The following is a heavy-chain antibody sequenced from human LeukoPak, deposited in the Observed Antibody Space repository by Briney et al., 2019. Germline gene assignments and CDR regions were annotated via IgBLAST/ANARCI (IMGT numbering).Heavy chain of an antibody. D-gene: IGHD3-9*01. Sequence: GGSLRLSCAASGLTFSSYWMSWVRQAPGKGLEWVANIKQDGSEKYYVDSVKGRFTISRDNAKNSLYLQMNSLRAEDTAVYYCARRAGYDRTGYYWGQGTLVTVSS. V-gene: IGHV3-7*01. CDR1: GLTFSSYW. CDR2: IKQDGSEK. CDR3: ARRAGYDRTGYY. J-gene: IGHJ4*02.